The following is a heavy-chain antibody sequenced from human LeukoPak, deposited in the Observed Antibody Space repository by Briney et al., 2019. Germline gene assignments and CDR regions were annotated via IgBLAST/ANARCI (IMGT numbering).Heavy chain of an antibody. V-gene: IGHV4-59*01. D-gene: IGHD6-13*01. Sequence: SETLSLTCTVSGGSLSSYYWSWIRQPPGKGLEWIGYIYYSGSTNYNPSLKSRVTISVDTSKNQFSLKLSSVTAADTAVYYCARDSRRIAAAGLDYWGQGTLVTVSS. CDR2: IYYSGST. CDR1: GGSLSSYY. J-gene: IGHJ4*02. CDR3: ARDSRRIAAAGLDY.